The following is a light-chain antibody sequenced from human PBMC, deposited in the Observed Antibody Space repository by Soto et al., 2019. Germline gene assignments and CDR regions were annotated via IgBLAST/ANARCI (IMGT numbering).Light chain of an antibody. V-gene: IGKV3-20*01. CDR3: QQYGSSPFT. J-gene: IGKJ3*01. Sequence: EVVLTQSPGTLSMSPGKRATLSCRASQSVSSSYSAWYQQKPGQAPRLLIYGASRRATGIPDRFSGSGSGTDFTLTISRLEPEDFAVYYCQQYGSSPFTFGPGTKVDIK. CDR2: GAS. CDR1: QSVSSSY.